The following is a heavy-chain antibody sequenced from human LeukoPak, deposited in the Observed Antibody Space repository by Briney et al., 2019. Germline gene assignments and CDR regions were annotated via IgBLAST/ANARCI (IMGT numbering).Heavy chain of an antibody. CDR3: ARDSDGSGRCDY. V-gene: IGHV4-34*01. CDR1: GGSFSGYY. Sequence: PLETLSLTCAVYGGSFSGYYWSWIRQPPGKGLEWIGEINHSGSTNYNPSLKSRVTISVDTSKNQFSLKLGSVTAADTAVYYCARDSDGSGRCDYWGQGTLVTVSS. D-gene: IGHD3-10*01. J-gene: IGHJ4*02. CDR2: INHSGST.